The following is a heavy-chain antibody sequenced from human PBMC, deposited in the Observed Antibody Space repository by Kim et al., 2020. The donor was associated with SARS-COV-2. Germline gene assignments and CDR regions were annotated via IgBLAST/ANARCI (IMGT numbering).Heavy chain of an antibody. D-gene: IGHD2-21*01. CDR1: GFTFSSYG. J-gene: IGHJ4*02. Sequence: GGSLRLSCAASGFTFSSYGMHWVRQAPGKGLEWVAVISYDGSNKYYADSVKGRFTISRDNSKNTLYLQMNSLRAEDTAVYYCAKDPDSDYWGQGTLVTVSS. CDR3: AKDPDSDY. V-gene: IGHV3-30*18. CDR2: ISYDGSNK.